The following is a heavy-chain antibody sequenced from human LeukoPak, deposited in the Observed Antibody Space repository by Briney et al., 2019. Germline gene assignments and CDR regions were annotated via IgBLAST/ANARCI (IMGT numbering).Heavy chain of an antibody. CDR1: GGSISSYY. D-gene: IGHD3-22*01. J-gene: IGHJ4*02. V-gene: IGHV4-59*01. Sequence: SETLSLTCTVSGGSISSYYWSWIRHPPGKGLEWIGYIYYSGSTNYNPSLKSRVTISVDTSKNKFSLKLSSVTAADTAVYYCASLYDSSGYSDYWGQGTLVTVSS. CDR3: ASLYDSSGYSDY. CDR2: IYYSGST.